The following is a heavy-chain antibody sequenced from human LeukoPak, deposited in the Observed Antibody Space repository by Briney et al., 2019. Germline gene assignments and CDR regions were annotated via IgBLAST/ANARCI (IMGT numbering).Heavy chain of an antibody. CDR1: GYTFTGYY. CDR3: ARGLTIFGVVTPPGY. V-gene: IGHV1-2*02. J-gene: IGHJ4*02. CDR2: INPNSGGT. D-gene: IGHD3-3*01. Sequence: ASVKVSCKASGYTFTGYYMHWVRQAPGQGLEWMGWINPNSGGTNYAQKFQGRVTMTRDTSISTAYMELSRLRSDDTAVYYCARGLTIFGVVTPPGYWGQGTLVTVSS.